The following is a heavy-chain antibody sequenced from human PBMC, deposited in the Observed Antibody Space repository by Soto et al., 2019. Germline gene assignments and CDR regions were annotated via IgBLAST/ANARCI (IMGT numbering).Heavy chain of an antibody. J-gene: IGHJ3*02. Sequence: SETLSLTCTVSGGSISSGDYYWSWIRQPQGKGLEWIGYIYYSGSTYYNPSLKSRVTISVDTPKNQFSLKLSSVTAADTAVYYFARGSITLIHISLDIWGKGIMGTLS. CDR3: ARGSITLIHISLDI. V-gene: IGHV4-30-4*01. D-gene: IGHD3-10*01. CDR2: IYYSGST. CDR1: GGSISSGDYY.